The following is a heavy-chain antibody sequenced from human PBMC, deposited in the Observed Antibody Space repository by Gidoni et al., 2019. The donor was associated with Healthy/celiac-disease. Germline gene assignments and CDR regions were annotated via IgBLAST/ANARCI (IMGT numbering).Heavy chain of an antibody. CDR2: ISWNSGSI. J-gene: IGHJ3*02. CDR1: GFTFDDYA. V-gene: IGHV3-9*01. Sequence: EVQPVEYGGGLVQPGRSLSLPCAASGFTFDDYAMHWVRQAPGKGLEWVSGISWNSGSIGYADSVKGRFTISRDNAKNSLYLQMNSLRAEDTALYYCAKVGDGFDAFDIWGQGTMVTVSS. CDR3: AKVGDGFDAFDI. D-gene: IGHD1-26*01.